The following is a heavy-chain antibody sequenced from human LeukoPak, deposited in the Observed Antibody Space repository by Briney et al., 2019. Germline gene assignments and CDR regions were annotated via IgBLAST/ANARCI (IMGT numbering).Heavy chain of an antibody. J-gene: IGHJ6*02. CDR2: IYPGDSDT. Sequence: GESLKISCKGSGYSFTSYWIGWVRQMPGKGLEWMGIIYPGDSDTRYSPSFQGQVTISADKSISTAYLQWSSLKASDTAMYYCARHPWVPPAIPYYNYYYGMDVWGQGTTVTVSS. D-gene: IGHD2-2*02. CDR1: GYSFTSYW. V-gene: IGHV5-51*01. CDR3: ARHPWVPPAIPYYNYYYGMDV.